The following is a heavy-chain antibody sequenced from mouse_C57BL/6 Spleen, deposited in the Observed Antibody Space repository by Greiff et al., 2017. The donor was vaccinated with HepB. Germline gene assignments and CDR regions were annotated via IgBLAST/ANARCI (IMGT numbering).Heavy chain of an antibody. Sequence: EVQLQESGGDLVKPGGSLKLSCAASGFTFSSYGMSWVRQTPDKRLEWVATISSGGSYTYYPDSVKGRFTISRDNAKNTLYLQMSSLKSEDTAMYYCASVRRDWYFDVWGTGTTVTVSS. CDR1: GFTFSSYG. CDR2: ISSGGSYT. CDR3: ASVRRDWYFDV. J-gene: IGHJ1*03. D-gene: IGHD2-14*01. V-gene: IGHV5-6*01.